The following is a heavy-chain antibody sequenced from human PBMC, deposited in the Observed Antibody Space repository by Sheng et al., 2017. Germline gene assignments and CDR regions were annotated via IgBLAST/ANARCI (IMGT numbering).Heavy chain of an antibody. D-gene: IGHD2-2*01. CDR3: ARAHCSSTSCYEAYYFDY. CDR2: ISSSGSSI. CDR1: GFTFSDYY. J-gene: IGHJ4*02. Sequence: QVQLVESGGGLVKPGGSLRLSCAASGFTFSDYYMSWIRQAPGKGLEWVSYISSSGSSIYYADSVKGRFTISRDNAKNSLYLQMNSLRAEDTAVYYCARAHCSSTSCYEAYYFDYWGQGTLVTVSS. V-gene: IGHV3-11*04.